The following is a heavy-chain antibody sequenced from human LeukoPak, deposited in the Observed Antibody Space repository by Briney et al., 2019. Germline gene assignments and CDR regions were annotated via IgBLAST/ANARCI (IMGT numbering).Heavy chain of an antibody. Sequence: ASVKVPCKASGYTFTGYYKHWVRQAPGQGLEWMGWINPNSGGTNYAQKFQGRVTMTRDTSISTAYMELSRLRSDDTAVYYCATHCGGDCCHFQHWCRGNLVTVSS. CDR2: INPNSGGT. J-gene: IGHJ1*01. CDR3: ATHCGGDCCHFQH. CDR1: GYTFTGYY. V-gene: IGHV1-2*02. D-gene: IGHD2-21*02.